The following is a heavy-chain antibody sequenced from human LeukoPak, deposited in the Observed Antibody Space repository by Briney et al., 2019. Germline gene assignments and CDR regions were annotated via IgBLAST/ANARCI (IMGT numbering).Heavy chain of an antibody. CDR3: ASHCSSTSCYEGAFDI. V-gene: IGHV1-18*01. Sequence: ASVKVSCKASGYTFTSYGISWVRQAPGQGLEWMGWISAYNGNTNYAQKLQGRVTMTTDTSTSIAYMELRSLRSDDTAVYYCASHCSSTSCYEGAFDIWGQGTMVTVSS. J-gene: IGHJ3*02. CDR2: ISAYNGNT. CDR1: GYTFTSYG. D-gene: IGHD2-2*01.